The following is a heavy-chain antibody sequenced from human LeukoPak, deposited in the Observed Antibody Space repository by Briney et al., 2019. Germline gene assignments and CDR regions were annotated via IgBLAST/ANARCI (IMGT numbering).Heavy chain of an antibody. CDR3: AGYGSGSHSLVPAY. CDR1: GGTFSSYA. CDR2: IIPILGIA. V-gene: IGHV1-69*04. J-gene: IGHJ4*02. D-gene: IGHD3-10*01. Sequence: GASVKVSCKASGGTFSSYAISWVRQAPGQGLEWMGRIIPILGIANYAQKFQGRVTITADKSTSTAYMELSSLRSEDTAVYYCAGYGSGSHSLVPAYWGQGTLVTVSS.